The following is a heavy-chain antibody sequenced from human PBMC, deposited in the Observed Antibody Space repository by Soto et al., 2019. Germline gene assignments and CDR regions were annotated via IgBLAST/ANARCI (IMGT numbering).Heavy chain of an antibody. V-gene: IGHV4-39*02. Sequence: SETLSLTCTVSGGTIRSSNYYWAWIRQPPGKGLEWIGSIDYSGSTYYNPSLKSRVTISVDTSKNHFSLKLGSVTAADTALYYCSRRAPEGFDPWGQGPLVTVSS. CDR1: GGTIRSSNYY. CDR3: SRRAPEGFDP. CDR2: IDYSGST. J-gene: IGHJ5*02.